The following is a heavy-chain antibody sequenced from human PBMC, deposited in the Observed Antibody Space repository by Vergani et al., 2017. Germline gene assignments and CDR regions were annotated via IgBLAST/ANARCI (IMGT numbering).Heavy chain of an antibody. CDR2: IIPIFGTA. V-gene: IGHV1-69*01. CDR3: ARGQRGQWLADYYYYMDV. Sequence: QVQLVQSGAEVKKPGSSVKVSCKASGGTFSSYAISWVRQAPGQGLEWMGGIIPIFGTANYAQKFQGRVTITADESTSTAYMELSSLRSEETAVYYCARGQRGQWLADYYYYMDVWGKGTTVTVSS. D-gene: IGHD6-19*01. J-gene: IGHJ6*03. CDR1: GGTFSSYA.